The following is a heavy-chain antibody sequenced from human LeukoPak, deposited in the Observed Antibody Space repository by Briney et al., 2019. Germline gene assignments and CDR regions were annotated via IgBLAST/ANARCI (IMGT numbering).Heavy chain of an antibody. V-gene: IGHV3-23*01. CDR2: ISGSGGST. CDR1: GFTFSSYA. Sequence: GGSLRLSCAASGFTFSSYAMSWVRQAPGQGLEWVSAISGSGGSTYYADSVKGRFTISRDNSKNTLYLQMNSLRAEDTAVYYCAKLEASGLVAEPDYWGQGTLVTVSS. J-gene: IGHJ4*02. CDR3: AKLEASGLVAEPDY. D-gene: IGHD5-12*01.